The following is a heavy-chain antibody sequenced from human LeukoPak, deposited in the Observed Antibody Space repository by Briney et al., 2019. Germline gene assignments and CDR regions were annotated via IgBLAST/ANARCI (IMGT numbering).Heavy chain of an antibody. V-gene: IGHV4-4*07. CDR2: IYIHGTS. J-gene: IGHJ4*02. CDR1: GGSISTYY. D-gene: IGHD2-8*02. Sequence: SETLSLTCTVSGGSISTYYWSWIRQPPGKGLEWIGRIYIHGTSSYNPSLNSRVTISADTSKNQFSLKLYSVTSADTAVYYCARGYWFYFDYWGQGTLVTVSS. CDR3: ARGYWFYFDY.